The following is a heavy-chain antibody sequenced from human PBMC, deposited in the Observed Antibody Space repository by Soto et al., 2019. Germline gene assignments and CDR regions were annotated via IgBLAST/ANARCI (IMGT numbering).Heavy chain of an antibody. CDR1: GGSISSGGYY. Sequence: SETLSLTCTVSGGSISSGGYYWSWIRQHPGKGLEWIGYIYYSGSTYYNPSLKSRVTISVDTSKNQFSLKLSSVTAADTAVYYCARNKAPSYYDSSGYYYIDYWGQGTLVTVSS. CDR3: ARNKAPSYYDSSGYYYIDY. V-gene: IGHV4-31*03. CDR2: IYYSGST. D-gene: IGHD3-22*01. J-gene: IGHJ4*02.